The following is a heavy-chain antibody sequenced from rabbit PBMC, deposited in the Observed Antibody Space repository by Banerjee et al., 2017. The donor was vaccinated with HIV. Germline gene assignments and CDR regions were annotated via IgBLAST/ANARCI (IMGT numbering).Heavy chain of an antibody. Sequence: QEQLEESGGDLVKPEGSLTLTCTASGFSFSSSYYMCWVRQAPGKGLEWIGCIYAGTGSTYYASWVNGRFTISKTSSTTVTLQMTSLTAADTATYFCARDSSGYLLDFNLWGQGTLVTDS. J-gene: IGHJ4*01. CDR1: GFSFSSSYY. D-gene: IGHD1-1*01. CDR3: ARDSSGYLLDFNL. CDR2: IYAGTGST. V-gene: IGHV1S45*01.